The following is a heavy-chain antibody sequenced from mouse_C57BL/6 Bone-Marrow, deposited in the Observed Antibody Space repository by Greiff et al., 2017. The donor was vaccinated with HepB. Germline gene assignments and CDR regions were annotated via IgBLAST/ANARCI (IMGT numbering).Heavy chain of an antibody. Sequence: EVQLQESGGGLVKPGGSLKLSCAASGFTFSSYAMSWVRQTPEKRLEWVATISDGGSYTYYPDNVKGRFTISRDNAKNNLYLQMSHLKSEDTAMYYCARELRGGFDYWGQGTTLTVSS. D-gene: IGHD1-1*01. CDR1: GFTFSSYA. V-gene: IGHV5-4*01. CDR2: ISDGGSYT. CDR3: ARELRGGFDY. J-gene: IGHJ2*01.